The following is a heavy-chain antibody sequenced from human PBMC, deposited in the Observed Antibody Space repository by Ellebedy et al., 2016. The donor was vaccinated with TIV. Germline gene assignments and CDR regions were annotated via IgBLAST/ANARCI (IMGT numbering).Heavy chain of an antibody. CDR3: ARHELGENAAFDY. V-gene: IGHV5-10-1*01. CDR2: IDPSDTDR. CDR1: GYSFAYYW. J-gene: IGHJ4*02. D-gene: IGHD3-16*01. Sequence: GESLKISCKASGYSFAYYWITWVRQMPGKGLEWMGRIDPSDTDRKDSPSLQGHATISVDKSINTAYLQWSSLKASDTPIYYCARHELGENAAFDYWGQGTLVTVSS.